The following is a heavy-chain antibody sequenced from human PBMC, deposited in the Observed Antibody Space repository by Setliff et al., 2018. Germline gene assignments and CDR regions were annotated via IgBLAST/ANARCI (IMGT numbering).Heavy chain of an antibody. D-gene: IGHD2-2*01. J-gene: IGHJ4*02. CDR2: ISPYTGNT. CDR3: ERLMRYCSTTSCQRTSGDDF. V-gene: IGHV1-18*01. CDR1: GYTFTDYG. Sequence: ASVKVSCKASGYTFTDYGISWVRQAPGQGLEWMGWISPYTGNTFYAPQFQGRVIMTTDTSAKTAYMDLRSLRSDDTAVYYCERLMRYCSTTSCQRTSGDDFWGLGTLVTVSS.